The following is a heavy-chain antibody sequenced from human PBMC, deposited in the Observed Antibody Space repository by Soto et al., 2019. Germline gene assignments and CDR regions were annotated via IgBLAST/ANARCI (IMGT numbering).Heavy chain of an antibody. CDR2: IIPIFATA. CDR1: GGTFSSYA. Sequence: QVQLVQSGAEVKKPGSSVKVSCKACGGTFSSYAISWVRQAPGQGLEWMGGIIPIFATADYAQKFQGRVTTTADESTSTAYMELSSLRSEDTAVYYCARSITGTVSYYYGMDVWGQGTTVTVSS. D-gene: IGHD1-20*01. V-gene: IGHV1-69*12. CDR3: ARSITGTVSYYYGMDV. J-gene: IGHJ6*02.